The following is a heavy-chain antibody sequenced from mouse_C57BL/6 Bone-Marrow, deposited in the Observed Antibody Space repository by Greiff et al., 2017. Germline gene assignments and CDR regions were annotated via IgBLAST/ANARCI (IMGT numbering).Heavy chain of an antibody. V-gene: IGHV1-66*01. CDR1: GYSFTSYY. CDR3: ARSPNWDDWYFDV. Sequence: VQLQQSGPELVKPGASVKISCKASGYSFTSYYIHWVKQRPGQGLEWIGWIYPGSGNTKYNEKFKGKATLTADTSSSTAYMQLSSLTSEDSAVYYCARSPNWDDWYFDVWGTGTTVTVSS. D-gene: IGHD4-1*01. J-gene: IGHJ1*03. CDR2: IYPGSGNT.